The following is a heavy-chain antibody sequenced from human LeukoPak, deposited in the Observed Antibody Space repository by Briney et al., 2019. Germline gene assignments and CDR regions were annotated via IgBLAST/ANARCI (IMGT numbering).Heavy chain of an antibody. CDR3: AKDRYYDSSGYYIARDYYFDY. CDR1: GFTFSSYA. J-gene: IGHJ4*02. Sequence: GGSLRLSCAASGFTFSSYAMSWVRQAPGKGLEWVSAISGSGGSTYYADSVKGRLTISRDNSKNTLYLQMNSLRAEDTAVYYCAKDRYYDSSGYYIARDYYFDYWGQGTLVTVSS. CDR2: ISGSGGST. D-gene: IGHD3-22*01. V-gene: IGHV3-23*01.